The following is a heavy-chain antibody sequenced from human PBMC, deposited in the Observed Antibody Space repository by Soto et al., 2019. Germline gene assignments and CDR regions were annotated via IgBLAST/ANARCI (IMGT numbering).Heavy chain of an antibody. J-gene: IGHJ4*02. Sequence: QVQLQESGPGLVKPSETLSLTCTASGGSISSYYWSWIRQPPGKGLEWIGYIYYSGSTNYNPSLKSRVTISVDTSKNQFSLKLSSVTAADTAVYYCASISVGYSSGWTFDYWGQGTLVTVSS. CDR3: ASISVGYSSGWTFDY. CDR2: IYYSGST. D-gene: IGHD6-19*01. V-gene: IGHV4-59*01. CDR1: GGSISSYY.